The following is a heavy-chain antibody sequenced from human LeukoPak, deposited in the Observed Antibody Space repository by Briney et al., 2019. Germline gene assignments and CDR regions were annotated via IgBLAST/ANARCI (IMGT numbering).Heavy chain of an antibody. CDR1: GFTFSSYA. CDR3: AKSGQQLVPRGFDY. V-gene: IGHV3-30*04. D-gene: IGHD6-13*01. CDR2: ISYDGSNK. J-gene: IGHJ4*02. Sequence: PGRSLRLSCAASGFTFSSYAMHWVRQAPGKGLEWVAVISYDGSNKYYADSVKGRFTISRDNSKNTLYLQMHSLRAEDTAIYYCAKSGQQLVPRGFDYWGQGTLVTVSS.